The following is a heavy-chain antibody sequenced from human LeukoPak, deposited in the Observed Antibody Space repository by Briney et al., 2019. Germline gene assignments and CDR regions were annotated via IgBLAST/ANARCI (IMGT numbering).Heavy chain of an antibody. V-gene: IGHV3-30*02. Sequence: GGSLRLSCAASGFTFSSYGMHWVRQAPGKGLEWVAFIRYDGSNKYYADSVKGRFTIPRDNSKNTLYLQMNSLRAEDTAVYYCAIPHNHYGDYECGYWGQGTLVTVSS. CDR3: AIPHNHYGDYECGY. CDR1: GFTFSSYG. D-gene: IGHD4-17*01. J-gene: IGHJ4*02. CDR2: IRYDGSNK.